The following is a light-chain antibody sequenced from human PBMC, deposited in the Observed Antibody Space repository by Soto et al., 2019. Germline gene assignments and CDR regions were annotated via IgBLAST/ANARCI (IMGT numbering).Light chain of an antibody. Sequence: IQMTQSPSSLSASVGDRVTIKCRASQSIRSYLNWYQQKPGKAPKLLIYAASSLQSGVPSRVSGSGSGTDFTLTISSLQPEDFATYYCQQSYSTPITFGQGTRLEIK. CDR2: AAS. CDR1: QSIRSY. CDR3: QQSYSTPIT. V-gene: IGKV1-39*01. J-gene: IGKJ5*01.